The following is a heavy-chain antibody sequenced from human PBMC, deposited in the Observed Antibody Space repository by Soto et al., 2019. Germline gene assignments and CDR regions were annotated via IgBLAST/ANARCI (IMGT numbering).Heavy chain of an antibody. V-gene: IGHV3-23*01. J-gene: IGHJ4*02. CDR2: ISGSGGSI. Sequence: EVQLLESGGGLVQPGGSLRLSCAASGFTFSSYAMYWVRQAPGKGLEWVSAISGSGGSIYYADSVKGRFTISRDNSKNMLFLQMNSLRAEDTAVYYCSKTTTARIAVAPRGLFDYWGQGTLVTVSS. D-gene: IGHD6-19*01. CDR1: GFTFSSYA. CDR3: SKTTTARIAVAPRGLFDY.